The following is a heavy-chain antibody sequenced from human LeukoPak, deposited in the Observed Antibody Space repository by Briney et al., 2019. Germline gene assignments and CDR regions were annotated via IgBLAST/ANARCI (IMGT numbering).Heavy chain of an antibody. Sequence: ASVEVSCKASGYTFTGYYMHWVRQAPGQGLEWMGWINPNYGGIHYAQNFQGRVTMTRDTSISTAYMELSRLRSDDTAVYYCARAAYGDYWGQGTLVTVSS. CDR1: GYTFTGYY. V-gene: IGHV1-2*02. CDR2: INPNYGGI. D-gene: IGHD3-16*01. J-gene: IGHJ4*02. CDR3: ARAAYGDY.